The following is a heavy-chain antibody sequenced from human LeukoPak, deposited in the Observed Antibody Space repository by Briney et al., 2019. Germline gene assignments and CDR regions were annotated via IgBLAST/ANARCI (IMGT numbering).Heavy chain of an antibody. CDR3: AQNVWSGYSEYFDY. Sequence: PGGSLRLSCAASGFTFSSYAVSWVRQAPGKGLEWVSAISGSGGSTYYADSVKGRFTISRDNSKNTLYLQMNSLRAEDTAVYYCAQNVWSGYSEYFDYWGQGTLVTVSS. J-gene: IGHJ4*02. D-gene: IGHD3-3*01. CDR2: ISGSGGST. V-gene: IGHV3-23*01. CDR1: GFTFSSYA.